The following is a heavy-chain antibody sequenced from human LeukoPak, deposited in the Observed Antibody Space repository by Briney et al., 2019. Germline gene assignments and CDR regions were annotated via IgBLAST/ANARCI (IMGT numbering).Heavy chain of an antibody. J-gene: IGHJ4*02. CDR3: AKDRGGIVGATTVFDY. D-gene: IGHD1-26*01. CDR2: ISGSGGST. CDR1: GFTFSSYA. V-gene: IGHV3-23*01. Sequence: GGSLRLSCAASGFTFSSYAMSWVRQAPGKGLEWVSAISGSGGSTYYADSVKGRLTISRDNSKNTLYLQMNSLRAEDTAVYYCAKDRGGIVGATTVFDYWGQGTLVTVSS.